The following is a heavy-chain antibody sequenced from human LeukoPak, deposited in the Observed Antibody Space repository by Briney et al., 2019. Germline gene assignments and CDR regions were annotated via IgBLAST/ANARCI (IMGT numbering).Heavy chain of an antibody. V-gene: IGHV1-8*01. D-gene: IGHD3-16*01. CDR3: ARGVGDLGDY. J-gene: IGHJ4*02. CDR2: MSPNSGNT. CDR1: GYTFTSYD. Sequence: ASVKVSCKASGYTFTSYDINWVRQATGQGLEWIGWMSPNSGNTGYAQKFQGRVTMTRNTSISTAYMELSSLRSEGTAVYYCARGVGDLGDYWGQGTLVTVSS.